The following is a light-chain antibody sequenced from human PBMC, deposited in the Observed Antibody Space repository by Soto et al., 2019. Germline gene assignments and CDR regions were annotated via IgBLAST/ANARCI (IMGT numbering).Light chain of an antibody. J-gene: IGKJ2*01. CDR3: QQYGSSPPMYT. CDR1: QSVSSSY. V-gene: IGKV3-20*01. CDR2: GAS. Sequence: EIVLTQSPGTLSLSPGERATLSCRASQSVSSSYLAWYQQKPGQAPRLLIYGASSRDTGIPDRFSGSGSGTDFTLTISRLEPEDFAVYYFQQYGSSPPMYTFGQGTKLEIK.